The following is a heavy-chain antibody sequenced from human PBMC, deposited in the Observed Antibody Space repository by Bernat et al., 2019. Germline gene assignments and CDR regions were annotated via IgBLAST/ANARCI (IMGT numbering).Heavy chain of an antibody. Sequence: QVQLVESGGGVVQPGRSLRLSCAASGFTFSSYGMHWVRQAPGKGLEWVAVISYDGSNKYYADSVKGRFTISRDNSKNTLYLQMNSLRAEDTAVYYCAKDGSSGWYAPWGGHPYGMDVWGQGTTVTVSS. J-gene: IGHJ6*02. CDR3: AKDGSSGWYAPWGGHPYGMDV. CDR2: ISYDGSNK. V-gene: IGHV3-30*18. D-gene: IGHD6-19*01. CDR1: GFTFSSYG.